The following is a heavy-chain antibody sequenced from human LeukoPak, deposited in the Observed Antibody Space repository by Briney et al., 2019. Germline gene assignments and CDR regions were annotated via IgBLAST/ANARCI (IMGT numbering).Heavy chain of an antibody. D-gene: IGHD3-22*01. V-gene: IGHV4-4*07. J-gene: IGHJ6*03. CDR3: ARLKCYDSTGYSPGYDMDV. CDR2: IYPTGNT. Sequence: SETLSLTCSVSGGALISYYWSWIRHPAGKGPEWIGRIYPTGNTDYNPSVQTRVTMSTDLSKKQFSLRLRSVTAADTAVYYGARLKCYDSTGYSPGYDMDVWGKGTAVTVSS. CDR1: GGALISYY.